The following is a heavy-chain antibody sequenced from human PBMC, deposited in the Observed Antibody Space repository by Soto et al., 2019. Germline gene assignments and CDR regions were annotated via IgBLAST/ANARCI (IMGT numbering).Heavy chain of an antibody. CDR3: AKVRGSGRLHYYFDY. CDR2: ISYDGSNK. D-gene: IGHD6-19*01. CDR1: EFTFSSYG. V-gene: IGHV3-30*18. J-gene: IGHJ4*02. Sequence: QVPLVESGGGVVQPGRSLRLSCAASEFTFSSYGMHWVRQAPGKGLEWVAVISYDGSNKYYADSVKGRFTISRDNSKNTLYLQMNSLRAEDTAVYYCAKVRGSGRLHYYFDYWGQGTLVTVSS.